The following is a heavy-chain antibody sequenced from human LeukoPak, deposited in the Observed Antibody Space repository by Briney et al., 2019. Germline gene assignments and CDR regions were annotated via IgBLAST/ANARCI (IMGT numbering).Heavy chain of an antibody. CDR1: GGPINGYY. D-gene: IGHD6-13*01. V-gene: IGHV4-59*01. Sequence: SETLSLTCTVSGGPINGYYSNWVRQPPGKGLEWIGCIHFSGTMHYNPSLESRVSFSVDTPKNQFSLKLTSVTAADTAVYYCARGTDSSKVGFWGQGTLVTVSS. J-gene: IGHJ4*02. CDR2: IHFSGTM. CDR3: ARGTDSSKVGF.